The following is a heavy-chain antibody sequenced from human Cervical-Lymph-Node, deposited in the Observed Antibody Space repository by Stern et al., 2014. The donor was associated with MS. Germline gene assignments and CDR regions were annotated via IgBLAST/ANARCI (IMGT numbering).Heavy chain of an antibody. CDR2: VYHTGST. J-gene: IGHJ6*02. Sequence: QVQLGQSGPGLVKHSETLSLTCTVSGASISSYYWSWIRQPPGKGLEWIGCVYHTGSTNYNSTLQSRLTMSVDASKNQFSLKLSSVTAADTATYYCASSSDYRPFYYSGLNVWGPGTTVSVSS. CDR1: GASISSYY. CDR3: ASSSDYRPFYYSGLNV. D-gene: IGHD4-17*01. V-gene: IGHV4-59*01.